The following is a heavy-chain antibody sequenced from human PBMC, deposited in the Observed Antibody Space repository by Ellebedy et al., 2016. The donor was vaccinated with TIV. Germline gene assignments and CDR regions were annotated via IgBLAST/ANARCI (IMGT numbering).Heavy chain of an antibody. CDR3: AAARVWELPGTAFDL. CDR2: MVVGSGNT. D-gene: IGHD1-26*01. CDR1: GFTFSTSA. Sequence: ASVKVSCKASGFTFSTSAVQWVRQARGQRPEWIGWMVVGSGNTNYAQNFHERVTISRDMSTSTAYMELSSLRSEDTAVYYCAAARVWELPGTAFDLWGQGTMVIVSS. V-gene: IGHV1-58*01. J-gene: IGHJ3*01.